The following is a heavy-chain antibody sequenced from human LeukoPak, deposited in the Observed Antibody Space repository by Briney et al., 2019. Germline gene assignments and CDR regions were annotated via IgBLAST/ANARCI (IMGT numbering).Heavy chain of an antibody. V-gene: IGHV3-23*01. J-gene: IGHJ4*02. CDR2: ISGRGGST. D-gene: IGHD4-17*01. CDR3: ARVVDHDYGDYYLDY. Sequence: GGSLRLSCAASGFTFSNYAMNWVRQAPGKGLEWVSGISGRGGSTFYVDSVKGRFTISRDNSKNTLYLQMNSLRAEDTAVYYCARVVDHDYGDYYLDYWGQGTLVTVSS. CDR1: GFTFSNYA.